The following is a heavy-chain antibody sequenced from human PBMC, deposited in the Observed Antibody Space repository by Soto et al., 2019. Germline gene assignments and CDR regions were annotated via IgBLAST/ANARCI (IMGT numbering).Heavy chain of an antibody. V-gene: IGHV3-30*18. J-gene: IGHJ4*02. CDR3: AKGAVGATDY. D-gene: IGHD6-19*01. CDR1: GFSFRNYG. Sequence: QVQLVESGGGVVQPGGSLRLTCAASGFSFRNYGMHWVRQAPGKGLEWLSVISGDGSKSSYADSVKGRFTISRDNSKNTLYLQMNSLRREDTSVYYCAKGAVGATDYWGQGTLVTVSS. CDR2: ISGDGSKS.